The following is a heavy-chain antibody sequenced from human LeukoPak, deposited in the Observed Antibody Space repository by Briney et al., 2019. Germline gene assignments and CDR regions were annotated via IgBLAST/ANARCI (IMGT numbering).Heavy chain of an antibody. V-gene: IGHV1/OR15-3*02. CDR3: ARADHSGYFPYAFDI. CDR1: GYTFTDYY. D-gene: IGHD5-12*01. Sequence: ASVKVSCKASGYTFTDYYMHWVRQAPGQRLEWMGWINAGNGNTKYSQKFQGRVTITRDTSASTAYMELSSLRSEDTAVYYCARADHSGYFPYAFDIWGQGTMVTVSS. CDR2: INAGNGNT. J-gene: IGHJ3*02.